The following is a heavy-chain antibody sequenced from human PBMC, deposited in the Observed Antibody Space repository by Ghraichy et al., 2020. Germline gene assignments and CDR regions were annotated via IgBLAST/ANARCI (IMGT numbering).Heavy chain of an antibody. V-gene: IGHV3-64D*09. CDR1: GFTFSSYL. CDR3: VKDRIAVAGVASYGMDV. CDR2: ISSNGGSP. Sequence: GALRLSCSASGFTFSSYLMHWVRQAPGKGLEYVSGISSNGGSPYYADSVKGLFTISRDNSKNTLYLQMSSLRPEDTAVYYCVKDRIAVAGVASYGMDVWGQGTTVTVSS. J-gene: IGHJ6*02. D-gene: IGHD6-19*01.